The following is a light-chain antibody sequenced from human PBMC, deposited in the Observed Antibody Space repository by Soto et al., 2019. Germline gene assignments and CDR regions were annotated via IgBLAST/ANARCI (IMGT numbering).Light chain of an antibody. CDR1: TGAVTSRHY. V-gene: IGLV7-46*01. CDR3: LLSYRYFWV. J-gene: IGLJ3*02. Sequence: QAVVTQEPSLTVSPGGTVTLTCGSSTGAVTSRHYPYWFQQKPGKAPRTLIYDTISKHSWTPARFSASLLGAKAALTLSGAQPEDEAEYYCLLSYRYFWVFGGGTKLTVL. CDR2: DTI.